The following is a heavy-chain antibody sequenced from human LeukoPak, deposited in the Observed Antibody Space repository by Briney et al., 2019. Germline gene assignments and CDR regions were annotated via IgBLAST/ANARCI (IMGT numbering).Heavy chain of an antibody. V-gene: IGHV3-7*03. CDR2: IRHDGSEE. Sequence: PGGSLRLSCAASGFTFSSYAMSWVRQAPGKRLEWVANIRHDGSEEYYADSVKGRFTISRDNAKISLFLHMNSLRAEDSAVYYCARGLDWGGYFDYWGQGTLVAVSS. CDR1: GFTFSSYA. D-gene: IGHD3-9*01. CDR3: ARGLDWGGYFDY. J-gene: IGHJ4*02.